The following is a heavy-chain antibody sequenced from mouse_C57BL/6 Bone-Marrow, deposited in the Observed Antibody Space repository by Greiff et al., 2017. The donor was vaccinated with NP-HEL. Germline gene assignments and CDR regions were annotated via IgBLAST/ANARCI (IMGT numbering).Heavy chain of an antibody. D-gene: IGHD1-1*01. J-gene: IGHJ4*01. CDR3: ARAYYGSSYAMDY. CDR2: ISSGGSYT. Sequence: EVKLVESGGDLVKPGGSLKLSCAASGFTFSSYGMSWVRQTPDKRLEWVATISSGGSYTYYPDSVKGRFTISRDNAKNTLYLQMSSLKSEDTAMYYCARAYYGSSYAMDYWGQGTSVTVSS. CDR1: GFTFSSYG. V-gene: IGHV5-6*01.